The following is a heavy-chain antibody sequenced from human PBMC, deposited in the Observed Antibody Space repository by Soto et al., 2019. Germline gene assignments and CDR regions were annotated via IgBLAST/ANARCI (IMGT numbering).Heavy chain of an antibody. D-gene: IGHD1-1*01. CDR2: ISGSGGAT. J-gene: IGHJ3*02. CDR3: AKDKPGTTAFDI. V-gene: IGHV3-23*01. Sequence: EVQLLESGGDLVQPGGSLRLSCAASGFTFRTYAMSWVRQAPGKGLEWVSSISGSGGATYYADSVKGRFTISRDNSKNTLYLQMNSLKAEDTAVYYCAKDKPGTTAFDIWGRGTLVTVSS. CDR1: GFTFRTYA.